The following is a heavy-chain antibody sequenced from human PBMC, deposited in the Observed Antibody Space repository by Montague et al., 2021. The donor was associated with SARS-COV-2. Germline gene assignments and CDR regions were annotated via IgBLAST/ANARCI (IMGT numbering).Heavy chain of an antibody. CDR2: ISSSGSTI. CDR1: GFTLSSYE. J-gene: IGHJ4*02. Sequence: SLRLSCVAFGFTLSSYEMNWVRQAPGKGLEWVSYISSSGSTIYYADSVKGRFTISRDNAKNSLYLQMNSLRAEDTAVYYCARDSLFRSGYSSGWPDYWGQGTLVTVSS. CDR3: ARDSLFRSGYSSGWPDY. D-gene: IGHD6-19*01. V-gene: IGHV3-48*03.